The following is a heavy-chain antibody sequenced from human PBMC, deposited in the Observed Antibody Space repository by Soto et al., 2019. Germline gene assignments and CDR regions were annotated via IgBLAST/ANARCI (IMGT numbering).Heavy chain of an antibody. CDR1: GLTLANAW. CDR2: VRSKADGGTT. D-gene: IGHD1-7*01. Sequence: GSLSLSCGASGLTLANAWMSWVRQAPGKGLEWVGRVRSKADGGTTDYAAPVKGRFTISRDDSENTLYLQMNSLKIDDTAVYYCRRDWDYPVLWGQGTLVTVSS. V-gene: IGHV3-15*01. CDR3: RRDWDYPVL. J-gene: IGHJ4*02.